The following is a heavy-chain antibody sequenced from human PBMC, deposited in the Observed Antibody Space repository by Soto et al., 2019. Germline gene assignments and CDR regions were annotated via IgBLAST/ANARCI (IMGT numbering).Heavy chain of an antibody. CDR3: AATPPY. CDR2: IYYSGST. V-gene: IGHV4-59*01. Sequence: QVQLQESGPGLVKPSETLSLTCSVSGGSTSSYYWSWIRQPPGKGLEWIGYIYYSGSTDYSPSLKSRVTMSIDTSQNQVSLKLPSVTTADTALYYCAATPPYWGQGTLVTVSS. J-gene: IGHJ4*02. D-gene: IGHD2-15*01. CDR1: GGSTSSYY.